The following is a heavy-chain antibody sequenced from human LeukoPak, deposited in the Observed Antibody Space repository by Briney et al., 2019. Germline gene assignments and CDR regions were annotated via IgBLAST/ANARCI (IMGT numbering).Heavy chain of an antibody. CDR1: GFTFSDYY. Sequence: GGSLRLSCAASGFTFSDYYMNWIRQAPGQELEWVSYITSSGSTIYYADSVKGRFTISRDNAKNSLYLQMNSLRAEDSAVYYCARDGSSWSFDYWGQGTLVTVSS. V-gene: IGHV3-11*01. D-gene: IGHD6-13*01. J-gene: IGHJ4*02. CDR3: ARDGSSWSFDY. CDR2: ITSSGSTI.